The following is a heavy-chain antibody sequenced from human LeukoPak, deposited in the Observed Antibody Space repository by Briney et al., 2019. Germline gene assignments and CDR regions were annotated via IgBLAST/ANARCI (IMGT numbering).Heavy chain of an antibody. V-gene: IGHV3-23*01. CDR3: AKVQLERRELLPNFDS. CDR2: ISGSGGST. Sequence: GGSLRLSCAASGFTFSSYAMSWVRQAPGKGLEWVSAISGSGGSTYYADSVKGRFTISRDNSQNMLYLQMNSLRVDDTSVYYCAKVQLERRELLPNFDSWGQGTLVTVSS. J-gene: IGHJ4*02. D-gene: IGHD1-1*01. CDR1: GFTFSSYA.